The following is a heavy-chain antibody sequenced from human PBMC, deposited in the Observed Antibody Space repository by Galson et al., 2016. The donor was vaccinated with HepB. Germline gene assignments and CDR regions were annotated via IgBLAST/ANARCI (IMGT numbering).Heavy chain of an antibody. D-gene: IGHD3-3*01. J-gene: IGHJ6*04. Sequence: SLRLSCAASGFTFNNYWMNWVRQAPGKALEWVAKIKQDGSEKYYVDSAKGRFTISRDNAENSLYLQMNSLREEDTAVYYCVRNRRAADYDFWSGFLDGSGNYDGMDVWGKGTTVTVSS. CDR1: GFTFNNYW. CDR2: IKQDGSEK. V-gene: IGHV3-7*02. CDR3: VRNRRAADYDFWSGFLDGSGNYDGMDV.